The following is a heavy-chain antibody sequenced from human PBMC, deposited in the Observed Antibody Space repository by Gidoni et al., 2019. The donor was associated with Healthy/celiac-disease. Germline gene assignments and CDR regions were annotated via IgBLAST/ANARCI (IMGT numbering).Heavy chain of an antibody. V-gene: IGHV3-21*06. CDR3: ARDSGTQAAAGDKTYNWFDP. D-gene: IGHD6-13*01. Sequence: VQLVESGRALVKPRGSLRLSCAASGFPLSRYRLNWVRQAPGKGLEWVSSIRSRISYIYYADSVRGRFTSSREKAKNSLYLQMNSRRAEDTAVFYCARDSGTQAAAGDKTYNWFDPWGQGTLVTVSS. CDR1: GFPLSRYR. CDR2: IRSRISYI. J-gene: IGHJ5*02.